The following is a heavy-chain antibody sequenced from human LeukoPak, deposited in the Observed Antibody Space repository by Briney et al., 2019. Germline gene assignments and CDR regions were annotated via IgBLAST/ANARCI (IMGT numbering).Heavy chain of an antibody. D-gene: IGHD2-15*01. Sequence: GGSLRLSCAASGFTFSDYYMNWIRQAPGKGLEWVAVISYDGSNKYYADSVKGRFTISRDNSKNTLYLQMGSLRAEDMAVYYCARRSGTHYYYYYMDVWGKGTTVTVSS. J-gene: IGHJ6*03. CDR2: ISYDGSNK. CDR3: ARRSGTHYYYYYMDV. CDR1: GFTFSDYY. V-gene: IGHV3-30*14.